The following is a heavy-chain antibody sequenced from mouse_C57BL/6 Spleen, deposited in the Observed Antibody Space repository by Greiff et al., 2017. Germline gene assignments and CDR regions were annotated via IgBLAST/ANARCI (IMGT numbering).Heavy chain of an antibody. CDR1: GYTFTSYW. D-gene: IGHD2-4*01. V-gene: IGHV1-64*01. Sequence: QVQLQQPGAELVKPGASVKLSCKASGYTFTSYWMHWVKQRPGQGLEWIGMIHPNSGSTNYNEKFKSKATLTVDKSSSTAYMQLSSLTSEDSAVYYCARGGRLRRNYAMAYWGQGTSVTVSA. CDR2: IHPNSGST. CDR3: ARGGRLRRNYAMAY. J-gene: IGHJ4*01.